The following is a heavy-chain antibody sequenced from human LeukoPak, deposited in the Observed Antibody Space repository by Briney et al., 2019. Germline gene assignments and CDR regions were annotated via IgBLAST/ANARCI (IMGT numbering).Heavy chain of an antibody. CDR3: ARDYGGSSPFDY. Sequence: GGTLRLSCAASGFSFSSHGMSWVRQAPGKGLEWVSGIIGGAGGTYYADSVKGRFTISRDNAKNTLYLQMNSLRAEDTAVYYCARDYGGSSPFDYWGQGTLVTVSS. CDR2: IIGGAGGT. V-gene: IGHV3-23*01. J-gene: IGHJ4*02. D-gene: IGHD4-23*01. CDR1: GFSFSSHG.